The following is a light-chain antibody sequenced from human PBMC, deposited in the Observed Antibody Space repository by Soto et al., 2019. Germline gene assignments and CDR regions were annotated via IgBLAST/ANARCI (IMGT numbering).Light chain of an antibody. CDR2: DTT. Sequence: QAVVTQEPSLTVSPVGTVTLTCGSSTGAVTNGHYPYWFQQKPGQAPRTLIYDTTNRHSWTPARFSGSLLGGKAALTLSGAQPEDEAEYYCLLSYNGPSVFGTGTKVTVL. CDR3: LLSYNGPSV. CDR1: TGAVTNGHY. V-gene: IGLV7-46*01. J-gene: IGLJ1*01.